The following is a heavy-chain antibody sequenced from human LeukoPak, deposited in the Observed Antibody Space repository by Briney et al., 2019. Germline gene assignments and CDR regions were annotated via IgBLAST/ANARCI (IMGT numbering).Heavy chain of an antibody. CDR2: INHSGST. CDR3: ARGGRIAARPFDY. CDR1: GGSFSGYY. J-gene: IGHJ4*02. D-gene: IGHD6-6*01. Sequence: SETLSLACAVYGGSFSGYYWSWIRQPPGKGLEWIGEINHSGSTNYNPSLKSRVTISVDTSKNQFSLKLSSVTAADTAVYYCARGGRIAARPFDYWGQGTLVTVSS. V-gene: IGHV4-34*01.